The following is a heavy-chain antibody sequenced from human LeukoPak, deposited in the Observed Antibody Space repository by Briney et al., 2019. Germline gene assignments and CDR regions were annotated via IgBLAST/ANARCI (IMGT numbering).Heavy chain of an antibody. D-gene: IGHD3-10*01. CDR1: GVTFSSHS. CDR2: ISNDGTST. V-gene: IGHV3-74*01. Sequence: QSGGSLRLSCAASGVTFSSHSMHWVRQAPGKGLVWVSGISNDGTSTTYADSVKGRFTISRDNAKNTLYLQMHSLRAEDTAVYSCARGWFGPDSCGQGTLVTVSS. CDR3: ARGWFGPDS. J-gene: IGHJ5*01.